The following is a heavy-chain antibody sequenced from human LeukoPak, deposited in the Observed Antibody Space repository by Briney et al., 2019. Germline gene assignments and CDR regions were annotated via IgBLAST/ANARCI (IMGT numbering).Heavy chain of an antibody. J-gene: IGHJ4*02. Sequence: GGSLRLSCAASGFTFSSYAMSWVRQAPGKGLEWVSVNSGSGGSTYYADSVKGRFTISRDNSKNTLYLQMNSLRAEDTAVYYCARDRSPSRGDFDYWGQGTLVTVSS. CDR3: ARDRSPSRGDFDY. CDR1: GFTFSSYA. CDR2: NSGSGGST. V-gene: IGHV3-23*01. D-gene: IGHD2-15*01.